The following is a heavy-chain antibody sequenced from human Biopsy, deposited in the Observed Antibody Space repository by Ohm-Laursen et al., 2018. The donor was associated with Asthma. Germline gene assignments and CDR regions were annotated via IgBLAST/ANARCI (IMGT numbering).Heavy chain of an antibody. J-gene: IGHJ6*02. CDR3: ARERAGVLGSYNGMDV. CDR1: GFRFNSYA. CDR2: ISASGKST. V-gene: IGHV3-23*01. D-gene: IGHD2-8*01. Sequence: LSLTCAASGFRFNSYAVSWVRQAPGKGPERVSTISASGKSTYYGDSVKGRFTISRDNSRNTLNLQMNSVRPDDTAVYFCARERAGVLGSYNGMDVWGPGTTVSVSS.